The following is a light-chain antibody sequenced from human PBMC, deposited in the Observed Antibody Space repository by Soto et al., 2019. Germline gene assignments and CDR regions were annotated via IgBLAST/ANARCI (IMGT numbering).Light chain of an antibody. CDR2: QDN. CDR1: KLGYKY. Sequence: SYELTQPSSVSVSPGQTASITCSGDKLGYKYACWYQQKAGQSPVLIIYQDNKRPSGIPERFSGSNSGNTATLTISGTQAMDEADYYCQAWDSDTAIFGGGTMLTVL. J-gene: IGLJ2*01. CDR3: QAWDSDTAI. V-gene: IGLV3-1*01.